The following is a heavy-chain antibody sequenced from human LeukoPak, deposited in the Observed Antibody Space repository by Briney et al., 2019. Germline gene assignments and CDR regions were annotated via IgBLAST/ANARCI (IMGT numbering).Heavy chain of an antibody. J-gene: IGHJ4*02. CDR2: ISGSGGST. D-gene: IGHD1-26*01. CDR3: AKDPYSGSYFDS. CDR1: GFTLSSYA. Sequence: PGGSLRLSCAASGFTLSSYAMSGVRQAPGKGLEWVSGISGSGGSTFYADSVKGRFTISRDNSKNTLYLQMDSLRAEDTAVYYCAKDPYSGSYFDSWGQGTLVTVSS. V-gene: IGHV3-23*01.